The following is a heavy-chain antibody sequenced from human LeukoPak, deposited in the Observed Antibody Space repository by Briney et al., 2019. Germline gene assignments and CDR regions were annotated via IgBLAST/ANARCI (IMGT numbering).Heavy chain of an antibody. CDR1: GITFSSYS. D-gene: IGHD2-2*01. Sequence: PGGSLRLSCAASGITFSSYSMSWVRQAPGKGLEWVSSISFSGTTTYYADSVKGRFTVSRDNSKNTLYHQMDGLRAEDTAVYYCARDPTELQLLSYYFDYWGQGTLVAVSS. V-gene: IGHV3-23*01. CDR3: ARDPTELQLLSYYFDY. J-gene: IGHJ4*02. CDR2: ISFSGTTT.